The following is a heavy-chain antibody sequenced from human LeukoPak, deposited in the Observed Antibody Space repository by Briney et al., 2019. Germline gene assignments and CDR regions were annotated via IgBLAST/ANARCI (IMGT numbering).Heavy chain of an antibody. CDR2: IHSSGST. CDR1: GGSISDYY. Sequence: SETLSLTCTVSGGSISDYYWTWIRQPPGKGLEWIAYIHSSGSTNYNPSLKSRVIISIDTSRSQLSLKLSSVTAADTAVYYCARIEGDNSLDYWGQGTLVTVSS. J-gene: IGHJ4*02. CDR3: ARIEGDNSLDY. D-gene: IGHD3-16*01. V-gene: IGHV4-59*01.